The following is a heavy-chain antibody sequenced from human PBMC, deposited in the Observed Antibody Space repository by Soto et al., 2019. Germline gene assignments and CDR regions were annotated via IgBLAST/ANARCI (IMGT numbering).Heavy chain of an antibody. CDR1: GFTFTNYA. CDR2: ISGGGSIT. CDR3: AKTIRGGYSSSWYYFDY. D-gene: IGHD6-13*01. Sequence: EVQLLESGGDLVQPGGSLRLSCAASGFTFTNYAMTWVRQAPGKGLEWVSTISGGGSITYYADSLKGRFTISRDNSKNTLYLQINSLRAEDTAVYYCAKTIRGGYSSSWYYFDYWGRGTLVTVSS. V-gene: IGHV3-23*01. J-gene: IGHJ4*02.